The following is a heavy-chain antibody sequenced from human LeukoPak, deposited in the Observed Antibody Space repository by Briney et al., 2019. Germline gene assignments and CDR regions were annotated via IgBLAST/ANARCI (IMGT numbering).Heavy chain of an antibody. J-gene: IGHJ4*02. V-gene: IGHV4-59*01. CDR1: GGSISSYY. Sequence: ASETLSLTCTVSGGSISSYYWSWIRQPPGKGLEWIGYIYYSGSTNYNPSLKSRVTISVDTSKNQFSLKLSSATAADTAVYYCARGPRGGSSWYELDYWGQGTLVTVSS. D-gene: IGHD6-13*01. CDR2: IYYSGST. CDR3: ARGPRGGSSWYELDY.